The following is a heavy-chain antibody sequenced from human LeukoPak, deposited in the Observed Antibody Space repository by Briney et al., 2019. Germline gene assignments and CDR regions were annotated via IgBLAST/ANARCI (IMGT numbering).Heavy chain of an antibody. D-gene: IGHD3-22*01. Sequence: GGSLRLSCAASGFTVSSNYMSWVRQAPGQGLEWVSIINISGSTYYADSVKGRFTISRDNSKNTLYLQMNSLRVEDTAVYYCASRGFYDSSGYYFYWGQGTLVTVSS. CDR2: INISGST. J-gene: IGHJ4*02. CDR1: GFTVSSNY. CDR3: ASRGFYDSSGYYFY. V-gene: IGHV3-53*01.